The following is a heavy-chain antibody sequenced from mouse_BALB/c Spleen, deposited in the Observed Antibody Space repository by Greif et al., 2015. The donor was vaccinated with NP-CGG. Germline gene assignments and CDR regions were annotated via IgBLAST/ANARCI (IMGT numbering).Heavy chain of an antibody. V-gene: IGHV14-3*02. CDR1: GFNIKDTY. Sequence: EVQLQQSGAELVKPGASVKLSCTASGFNIKDTYMHWVKQRPEQGLEWIGGIDPANGNTKYDPKFQGKATITADTSSNTAYLQLSSPTSEDTAVYYCARWDWYFDVWGAGTTVTVSS. J-gene: IGHJ1*01. CDR2: IDPANGNT. CDR3: ARWDWYFDV.